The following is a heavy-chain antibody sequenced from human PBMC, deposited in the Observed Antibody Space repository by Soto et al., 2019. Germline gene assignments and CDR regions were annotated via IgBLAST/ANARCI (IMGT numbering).Heavy chain of an antibody. V-gene: IGHV4-59*08. Sequence: PSETLSLTCTVSGGSISSYYWSWIRQPPGKGLEWIGYIYYSGSTNYNPSLKSRVNISVDTSKNQLSLKLSSVTAADTAVYYCARQGRVSSWRPYSYCGRDAGGKETRSTSPQ. CDR3: ARQGRVSSWRPYSYCGRDA. J-gene: IGHJ6*01. D-gene: IGHD6-13*01. CDR2: IYYSGST. CDR1: GGSISSYY.